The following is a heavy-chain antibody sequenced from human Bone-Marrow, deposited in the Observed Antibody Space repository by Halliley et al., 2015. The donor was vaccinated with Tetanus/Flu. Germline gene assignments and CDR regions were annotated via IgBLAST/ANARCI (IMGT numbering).Heavy chain of an antibody. Sequence: WVAAVSYDGRDKYYADPVKGRFTISRDNSNNALDLQRNNLRSEDTAVYFWARDLRHCSDGACANWGQGTRVAVSS. D-gene: IGHD2-15*01. J-gene: IGHJ4*02. CDR2: VSYDGRDK. CDR3: ARDLRHCSDGACAN. V-gene: IGHV3-30*01.